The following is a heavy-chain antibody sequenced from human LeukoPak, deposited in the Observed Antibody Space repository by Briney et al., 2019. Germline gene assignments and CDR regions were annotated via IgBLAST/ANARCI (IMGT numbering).Heavy chain of an antibody. Sequence: PGGSLRLSCAASGFTFSSYWMSWVRQAPGKGLEWVANIKQDGSEKYYVDSVKGRFTISRDNAKNSLYLQMNSLRAEDTAVYYCARAGGGSYDFWSGYYGGFDYWGQGTLVTVSS. D-gene: IGHD3-3*01. CDR2: IKQDGSEK. J-gene: IGHJ4*02. V-gene: IGHV3-7*03. CDR3: ARAGGGSYDFWSGYYGGFDY. CDR1: GFTFSSYW.